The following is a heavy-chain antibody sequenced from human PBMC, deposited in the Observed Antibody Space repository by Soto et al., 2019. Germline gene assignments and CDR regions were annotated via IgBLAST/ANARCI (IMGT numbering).Heavy chain of an antibody. CDR2: IIPIFGTA. V-gene: IGHV1-69*01. Sequence: QVQLVPSWAAVLKPGSSVKVSCQASGGTFSSSAISLLRQAPGQGLAWLGGIIPIFGTANSAQKFQGRVMITADEATSTADGARSRLRSEDTAVDYCAGGAVVVVAATLSGNGFDHWGQGTLVTVSS. D-gene: IGHD2-15*01. CDR1: GGTFSSSA. CDR3: AGGAVVVVAATLSGNGFDH. J-gene: IGHJ5*02.